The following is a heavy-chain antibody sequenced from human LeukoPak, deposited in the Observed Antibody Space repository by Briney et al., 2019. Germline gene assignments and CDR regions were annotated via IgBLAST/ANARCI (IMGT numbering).Heavy chain of an antibody. J-gene: IGHJ4*02. Sequence: SETLSLTCTVSGYSISSGYSWGWIRQPPGKGLEWIATIHHSGTTYYNPSLESRVAISADMSKNQISLKLTSVTGADTAVYYCAGERGEEYSSGWYKTNYFYNWGQGIRVTVSS. CDR1: GYSISSGYS. CDR2: IHHSGTT. V-gene: IGHV4-38-2*02. D-gene: IGHD6-19*01. CDR3: AGERGEEYSSGWYKTNYFYN.